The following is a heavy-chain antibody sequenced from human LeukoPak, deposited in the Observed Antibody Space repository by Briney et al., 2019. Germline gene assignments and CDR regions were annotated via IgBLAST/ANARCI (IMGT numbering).Heavy chain of an antibody. J-gene: IGHJ4*02. V-gene: IGHV3-30*02. D-gene: IGHD7-27*01. CDR1: GFTFSGYA. CDR2: IGNDGRDQ. CDR3: ARDLMWGFDY. Sequence: GGSLRLSCAASGFTFSGYAMHWVRQTPGVGLEWVAIIGNDGRDQHYSESVKGRFTISRDNSENTLFLQLNSLRPEDTALYLCARDLMWGFDYWGQGTLVTVSS.